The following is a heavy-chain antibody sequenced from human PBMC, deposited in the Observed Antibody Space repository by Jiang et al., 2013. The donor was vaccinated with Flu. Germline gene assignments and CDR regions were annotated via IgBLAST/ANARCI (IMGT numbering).Heavy chain of an antibody. V-gene: IGHV7-4-1*02. CDR3: ARGGELDF. J-gene: IGHJ4*02. CDR2: INTCTGNP. CDR1: GYTFTSHA. Sequence: QSGSELKKPGASVKVSCKAYGYTFTSHAINWVRQAPGQGLEWMGRINTCTGNPTYAQGFTGRFVFSVDTSITTAYLQINSLKTDDTGVYYCARGGELDFWGQGTLVTVSS. D-gene: IGHD1-26*01.